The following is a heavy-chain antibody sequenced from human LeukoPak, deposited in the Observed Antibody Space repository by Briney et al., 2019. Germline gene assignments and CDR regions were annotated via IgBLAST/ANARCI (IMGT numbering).Heavy chain of an antibody. CDR1: GYSFTSYW. CDR2: IYPGDSDT. D-gene: IGHD5-18*01. V-gene: IGHV5-51*01. CDR3: ARREGIQLWKFDY. J-gene: IGHJ4*02. Sequence: GESLKISCQGSGYSFTSYWIGWVRPMPGKGLEWMGIIYPGDSDTRYSPSFQGQVTISADKSISTAYLQWSSLKASDTAMYYCARREGIQLWKFDYWGQGTLVTVSS.